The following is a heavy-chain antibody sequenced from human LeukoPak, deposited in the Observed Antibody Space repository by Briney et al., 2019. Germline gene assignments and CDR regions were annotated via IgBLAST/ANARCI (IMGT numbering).Heavy chain of an antibody. CDR1: GYTFTSNY. Sequence: GSVKVSCKASGYTFTSNYIHWVRQAPGQGLEWMGMIYPRDGSTSYAQKFQGRVTVTRDTSTSTVHMELSGLRSEDTAVYYCARGWEVPDFWSGPLYYYYGMDVWGQGTTVTVSS. D-gene: IGHD3-3*01. CDR3: ARGWEVPDFWSGPLYYYYGMDV. CDR2: IYPRDGST. J-gene: IGHJ6*02. V-gene: IGHV1-46*01.